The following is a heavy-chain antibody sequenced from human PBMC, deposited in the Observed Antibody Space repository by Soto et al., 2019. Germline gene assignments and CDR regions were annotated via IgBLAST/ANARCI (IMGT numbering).Heavy chain of an antibody. CDR2: ISSSGSTI. CDR3: ARRSYNVGYHYDSSGYYYRYDFDY. CDR1: GFTFSDYY. V-gene: IGHV3-11*01. Sequence: GGSLRLSCAASGFTFSDYYMSWIRQAPGKGLEWVSYISSSGSTIYYADSVKGRFTISRDNAKNSLYLQMYSLRAEDTAVYYCARRSYNVGYHYDSSGYYYRYDFDYWGQGT. J-gene: IGHJ4*02. D-gene: IGHD3-22*01.